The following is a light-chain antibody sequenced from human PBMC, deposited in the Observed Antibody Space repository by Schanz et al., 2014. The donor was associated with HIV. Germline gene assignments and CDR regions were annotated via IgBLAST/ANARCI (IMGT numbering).Light chain of an antibody. CDR1: QSVSSY. V-gene: IGKV3D-15*01. CDR2: GAS. J-gene: IGKJ2*01. CDR3: QQYSDWPPST. Sequence: EIVLTQPPATLSLSPGERATLSCRASQSVSSYLAWYQQKPGQAPRLLIYGASSRATGIPARFSGSGSGTEFTLTISSLQSEDFALYYCQQYSDWPPSTFGQGTKVEIK.